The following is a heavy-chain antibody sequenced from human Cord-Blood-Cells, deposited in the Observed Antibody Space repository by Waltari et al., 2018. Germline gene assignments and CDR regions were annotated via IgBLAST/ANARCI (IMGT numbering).Heavy chain of an antibody. CDR3: ARGGVVEYFQH. V-gene: IGHV4-34*01. J-gene: IGHJ1*01. D-gene: IGHD3-3*01. CDR1: GGAFSGYY. CDR2: INHSGST. Sequence: QVQLQQWGAGLLKPSETLSLTCAVYGGAFSGYYWSWIRQPPGKGLEWIGEINHSGSTNYNPSLKSRVTISVDTSKNQFSLKLSSVTAADTAVYYCARGGVVEYFQHWGQGTLVTVSS.